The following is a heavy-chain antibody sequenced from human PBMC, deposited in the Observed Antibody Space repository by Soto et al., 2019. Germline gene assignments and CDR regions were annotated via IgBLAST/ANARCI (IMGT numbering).Heavy chain of an antibody. D-gene: IGHD3-22*01. V-gene: IGHV4-61*01. CDR2: IYYSGST. Sequence: SETLSLTCSGSGGSVSSGTYYWSWIRQPPGKGLEWIGNIYYSGSTNYNPSLKSRVTMSVDTSKNQFSLKLTSVTAADTAIFYCARTSFHYDTSGYGVAWFDPWGKGTPVTVSS. CDR3: ARTSFHYDTSGYGVAWFDP. CDR1: GGSVSSGTYY. J-gene: IGHJ5*02.